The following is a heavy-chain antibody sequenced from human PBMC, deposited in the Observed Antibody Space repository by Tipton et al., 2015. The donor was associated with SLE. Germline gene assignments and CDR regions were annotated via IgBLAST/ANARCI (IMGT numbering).Heavy chain of an antibody. Sequence: QLVQSGAEVKKPGASVKVSCKASGYTFTSYGISWVRQAPGQGLEWLGWISAYNGKTNFAQKFQGRVTLTTDTPTSTAYMELRSLRSDDTAVYFCARDRADYGDYPYAFDLWGQGTMVTVSS. D-gene: IGHD4-17*01. CDR2: ISAYNGKT. CDR3: ARDRADYGDYPYAFDL. V-gene: IGHV1-18*01. J-gene: IGHJ3*01. CDR1: GYTFTSYG.